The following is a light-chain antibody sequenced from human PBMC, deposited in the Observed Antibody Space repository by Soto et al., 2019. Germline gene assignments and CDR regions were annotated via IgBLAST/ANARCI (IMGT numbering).Light chain of an antibody. V-gene: IGKV3-20*01. CDR3: HHYGSSLPDT. CDR2: SAS. Sequence: ELTQSPGTLSLSPGERGTLSCRASQSISSNFLAWYQQKPGLAPRLLIFSASKRAPDIPDRFSGSASGTDTFSGSAFGTDFTLTISRLEPEDFAVYYCHHYGSSLPDTFGQGTKLEIK. J-gene: IGKJ2*01. CDR1: QSISSNF.